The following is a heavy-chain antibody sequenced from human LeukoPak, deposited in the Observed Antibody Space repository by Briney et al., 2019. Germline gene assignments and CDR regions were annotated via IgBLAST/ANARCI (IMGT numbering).Heavy chain of an antibody. Sequence: PSETLSLTCTVSGDSISSYFWCWIRQPPGKGLEWIGCLYYSGRTNYSPSLTSRVTLSAGTSKNQFSLKLNSVTAADSAIHYCARDYSGYEFDYWGQGTLVTVSS. D-gene: IGHD5-12*01. CDR1: GDSISSYF. V-gene: IGHV4-59*01. CDR3: ARDYSGYEFDY. J-gene: IGHJ4*02. CDR2: LYYSGRT.